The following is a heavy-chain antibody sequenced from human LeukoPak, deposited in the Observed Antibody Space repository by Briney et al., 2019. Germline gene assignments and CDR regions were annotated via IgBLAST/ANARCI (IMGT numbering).Heavy chain of an antibody. CDR2: ISYDGTIK. D-gene: IGHD3-22*01. Sequence: GGSLRLSCAASGFTFNNYTMHWVRQTPVKGLEWVTVISYDGTIKYYADSVKGRFTISRDNSKNKLYLQMYSLRADDTAVYYCTRGSDNYDSSGYYYEMGDYWGQGTLVTVSS. CDR3: TRGSDNYDSSGYYYEMGDY. J-gene: IGHJ4*02. V-gene: IGHV3-30*14. CDR1: GFTFNNYT.